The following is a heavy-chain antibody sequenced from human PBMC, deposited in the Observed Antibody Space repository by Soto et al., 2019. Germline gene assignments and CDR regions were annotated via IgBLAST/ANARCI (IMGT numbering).Heavy chain of an antibody. CDR2: IYYSGST. Sequence: QVQLQESGPGLVKPSETLSLTCTVSGGSISSYYWSWIRQPPGKGLEWIGYIYYSGSTNYNPSLKSRVTKSVETSKNQFSLKRSSVTAADTAVYYCARGDPLLWFGEKVYYGMDVWGQGTTVTVSS. CDR3: ARGDPLLWFGEKVYYGMDV. V-gene: IGHV4-59*01. J-gene: IGHJ6*02. CDR1: GGSISSYY. D-gene: IGHD3-10*01.